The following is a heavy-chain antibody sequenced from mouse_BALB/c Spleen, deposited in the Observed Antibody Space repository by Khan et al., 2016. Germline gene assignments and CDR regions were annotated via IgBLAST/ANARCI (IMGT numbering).Heavy chain of an antibody. Sequence: QVQLQQSGAELVRPGSSVKIFCKATGYAFSSYWMNWVKQRPGQGLEWIGQIYPGDGDTNYNGKFKGKATLTADKSSSTAYMQLSSLTSEDSAVXYCASEGYGYDTFAYWGQGTLVTVSA. D-gene: IGHD2-2*01. V-gene: IGHV1-80*01. CDR1: GYAFSSYW. CDR3: ASEGYGYDTFAY. CDR2: IYPGDGDT. J-gene: IGHJ3*01.